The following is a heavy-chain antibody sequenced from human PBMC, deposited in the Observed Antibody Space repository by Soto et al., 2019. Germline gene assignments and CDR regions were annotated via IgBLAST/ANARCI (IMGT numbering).Heavy chain of an antibody. CDR2: IIPISDTT. J-gene: IGHJ6*02. CDR1: GGTFSSYA. CDR3: ARSQGSSTSLEIYYYYYYGMDV. V-gene: IGHV1-69*01. Sequence: QVQLVQSGAEVKKPGSSVKVSCKASGGTFSSYAISWVRQAPGQGLEWMGGIIPISDTTNYAQKFQVRVTITADESTSTAYLELSSLRSEDTAVYYCARSQGSSTSLEIYYYYYYGMDVWGQGTKITVSS. D-gene: IGHD2-2*01.